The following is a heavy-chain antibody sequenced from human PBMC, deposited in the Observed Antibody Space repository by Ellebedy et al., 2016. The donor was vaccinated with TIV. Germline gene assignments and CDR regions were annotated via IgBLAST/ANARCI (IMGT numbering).Heavy chain of an antibody. V-gene: IGHV1-2*02. Sequence: AASVKVSCKASGYTFTGYYMHWVRQAPGQGLEWLGWINPNSGGTNYAQKFQGRVTMTRDTSISTAYMELSRLRSDYTAVYYCARRKRITMIVVAPSYGMDVWGQGTTVTVSS. CDR3: ARRKRITMIVVAPSYGMDV. CDR2: INPNSGGT. D-gene: IGHD3-22*01. CDR1: GYTFTGYY. J-gene: IGHJ6*02.